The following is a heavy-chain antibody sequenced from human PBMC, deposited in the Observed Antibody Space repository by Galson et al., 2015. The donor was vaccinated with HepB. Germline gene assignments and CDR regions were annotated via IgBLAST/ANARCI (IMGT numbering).Heavy chain of an antibody. CDR1: GFTFSSYG. CDR3: ARYYYDSSGYLDY. V-gene: IGHV3-33*08. D-gene: IGHD3-22*01. Sequence: SLRLSCAASGFTFSSYGMHWVRQAPGKGLEWVAVIWYDGSNKYYADSVKGRFTISRDNSKNTLYLQMNSLRAEDTAVYYCARYYYDSSGYLDYWGQGTLVTVSS. CDR2: IWYDGSNK. J-gene: IGHJ4*02.